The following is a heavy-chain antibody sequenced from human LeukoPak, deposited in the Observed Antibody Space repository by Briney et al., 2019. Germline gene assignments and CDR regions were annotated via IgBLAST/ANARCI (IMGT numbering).Heavy chain of an antibody. Sequence: SETLSLTCAVSGYSISSGYFWGWIRQPPGEGLEWIGSLYNRGSTYYNPSLKSRVTMSIDTAKNQFSLNLSSVTAADTAVYYWASVCGFVYGPYFDYWGPGTLVTVSS. V-gene: IGHV4-38-2*01. CDR2: LYNRGST. CDR1: GYSISSGYF. D-gene: IGHD3-16*01. CDR3: ASVCGFVYGPYFDY. J-gene: IGHJ4*02.